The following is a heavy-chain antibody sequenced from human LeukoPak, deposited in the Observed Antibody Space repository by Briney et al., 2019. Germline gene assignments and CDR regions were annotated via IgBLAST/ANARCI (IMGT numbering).Heavy chain of an antibody. J-gene: IGHJ3*02. CDR2: INHSGST. Sequence: KPSETLSLTCAFYGGSFSAYYRSWIRQPPGKGLEWVGEINHSGSTNYNPSLTRPVTISVDTSNNQFSLKLSSVAATDTAVYYCATEMSTIRAAFDIWGQGTMVTVSS. D-gene: IGHD5-24*01. V-gene: IGHV4-34*01. CDR1: GGSFSAYY. CDR3: ATEMSTIRAAFDI.